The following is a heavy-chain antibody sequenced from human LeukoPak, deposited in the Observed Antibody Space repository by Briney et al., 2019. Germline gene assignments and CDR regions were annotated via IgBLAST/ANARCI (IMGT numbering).Heavy chain of an antibody. D-gene: IGHD5-18*01. CDR1: GYTFTSYY. V-gene: IGHV1-46*01. CDR3: ARDLYPTWIQLLGPFDY. J-gene: IGHJ4*02. Sequence: ASVKVSCKASGYTFTSYYMHWVRQAPGQGLEWMGIINPSGGSTSYAQKFQGRVTMTRDTSTSTVYMELSSLRPEDTAVYYCARDLYPTWIQLLGPFDYWGQGTLVTVSS. CDR2: INPSGGST.